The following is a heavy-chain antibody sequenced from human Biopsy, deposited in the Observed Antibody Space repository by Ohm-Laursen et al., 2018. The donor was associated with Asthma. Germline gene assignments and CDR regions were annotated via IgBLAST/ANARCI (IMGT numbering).Heavy chain of an antibody. Sequence: SQTLSLTCTVSGDAMSTSGSYWGWIRQSPGKGLEWIGSIYYSGRTYYNPSLESRVTISADTSKNHFSLKVISVTAADTAVYYCARAVSSSSYWYFDLWGRGDLVTVSS. V-gene: IGHV4-39*02. CDR3: ARAVSSSSYWYFDL. J-gene: IGHJ2*01. CDR2: IYYSGRT. CDR1: GDAMSTSGSY. D-gene: IGHD6-6*01.